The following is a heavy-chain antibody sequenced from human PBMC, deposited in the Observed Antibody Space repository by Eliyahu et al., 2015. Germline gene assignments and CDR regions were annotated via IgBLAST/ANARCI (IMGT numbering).Heavy chain of an antibody. D-gene: IGHD6-19*01. J-gene: IGHJ3*02. CDR2: ITHSGST. CDR1: GGSFXGYY. CDR3: ARVYSPDLGYSSGWSWQPSPYTTDDI. Sequence: QVQLQQWGAGLLKPSETLSLTCAVYGGSFXGYYWXWXRQPPGKGLEWIGEITHSGSTNYNPSLKSRVTISVDTSKNQFSLKLSSVTAADTAVYYCARVYSPDLGYSSGWSWQPSPYTTDDIWGQGTMVTVSS. V-gene: IGHV4-34*01.